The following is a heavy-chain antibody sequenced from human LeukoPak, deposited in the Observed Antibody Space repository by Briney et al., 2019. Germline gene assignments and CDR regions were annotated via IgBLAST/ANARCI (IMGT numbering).Heavy chain of an antibody. V-gene: IGHV3-33*01. Sequence: TGGSLRLSCAASGFTFSSYGMHWVRQAPGKGLEWVAVIWYDGSNKYYADSVKGRFTISRDNSKNTLYLQMNSLGAEDTAVYYCARGDIYYYGSGIVDYWGQGTLVTVSS. J-gene: IGHJ4*02. CDR2: IWYDGSNK. CDR3: ARGDIYYYGSGIVDY. D-gene: IGHD3-10*01. CDR1: GFTFSSYG.